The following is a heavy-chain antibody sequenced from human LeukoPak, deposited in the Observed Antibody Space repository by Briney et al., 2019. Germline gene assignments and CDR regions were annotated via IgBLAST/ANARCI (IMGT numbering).Heavy chain of an antibody. D-gene: IGHD1-26*01. J-gene: IGHJ1*01. CDR3: ASGSYAFFQH. CDR1: RFTFSSYS. CDR2: ISSSSSYI. V-gene: IGHV3-21*01. Sequence: GGSLRLSCAASRFTFSSYSMNWVRQAPGKGLEWVSSISSSSSYIYYADSVKGRFTISRDNAKNSLYLQMNSLRAEDTAVYYCASGSYAFFQHWGQGTLVTVSS.